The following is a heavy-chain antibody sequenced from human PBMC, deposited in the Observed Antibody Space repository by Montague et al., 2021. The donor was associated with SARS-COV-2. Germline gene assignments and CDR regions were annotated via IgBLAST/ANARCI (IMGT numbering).Heavy chain of an antibody. CDR1: GFTFNSYS. D-gene: IGHD5-12*01. J-gene: IGHJ4*02. CDR3: YSGYDFGY. Sequence: LRLSCAASGFTFNSYSMNWVRQAPGKGLEWVSSISSSSTSIYYADSVKGRFTISRDNAKNSLYLQMNSLRAEDTAVYYCYSGYDFGYWGQGTLVTVSS. CDR2: ISSSSTSI. V-gene: IGHV3-21*01.